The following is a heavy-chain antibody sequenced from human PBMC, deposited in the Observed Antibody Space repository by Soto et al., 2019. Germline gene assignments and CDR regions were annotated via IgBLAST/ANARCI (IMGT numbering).Heavy chain of an antibody. D-gene: IGHD6-19*01. J-gene: IGHJ2*01. CDR2: ITPFFGTA. Sequence: QVQLVQSGAEVKKPGSSVKVSCKSSGGTFSNYAISWVRQAPGQGLAWMGGITPFFGTANYAQKFQGRVTITAAESMSTAYMELSRLRSADTAVYYCAQTLGLAVAGPGRFDLWGRGTLVTVSS. CDR1: GGTFSNYA. V-gene: IGHV1-69*12. CDR3: AQTLGLAVAGPGRFDL.